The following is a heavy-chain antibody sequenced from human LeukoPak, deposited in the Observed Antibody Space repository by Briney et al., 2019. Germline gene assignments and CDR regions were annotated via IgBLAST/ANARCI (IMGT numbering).Heavy chain of an antibody. Sequence: ASVKVPCKASGYTFTGYYMHWVRQAPGQGLEWMGWINPNSGGTNYAQKFQGRVTMTRDTSISTAYMELSRLRSDDTAVYYCARAPNYCSSTSCQSLGYWGQGTLVTVSS. CDR2: INPNSGGT. D-gene: IGHD2-2*01. CDR1: GYTFTGYY. J-gene: IGHJ4*02. V-gene: IGHV1-2*02. CDR3: ARAPNYCSSTSCQSLGY.